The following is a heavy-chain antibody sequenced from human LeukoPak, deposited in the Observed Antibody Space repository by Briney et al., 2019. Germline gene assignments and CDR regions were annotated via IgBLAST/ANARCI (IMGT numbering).Heavy chain of an antibody. CDR1: GFSFSDYW. Sequence: GGSLRLSCVASGFSFSDYWMHWVRQVPGKGLVWVSRINTDGSTTDYADSVKGRFTISRDNAKNTLYLQMNSLRAEDTAAYYCARGMTYYFGSGKLDYWGQGALVTVSS. D-gene: IGHD3-10*01. CDR2: INTDGSTT. CDR3: ARGMTYYFGSGKLDY. V-gene: IGHV3-74*01. J-gene: IGHJ4*02.